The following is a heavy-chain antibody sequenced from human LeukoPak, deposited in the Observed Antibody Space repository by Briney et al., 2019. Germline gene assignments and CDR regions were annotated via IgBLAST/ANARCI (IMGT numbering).Heavy chain of an antibody. D-gene: IGHD4-23*01. V-gene: IGHV3-7*01. CDR3: TREQDREAAATVVGDY. CDR2: IKQDGSEK. J-gene: IGHJ4*02. Sequence: GGSLRLSCAASGFTFSSYWMSWVRQAPGKGLEWVANIKQDGSEKYYVDSVKGRFTISRDNAKNSLYLQMNSLRAEDTAVYYCTREQDREAAATVVGDYWGQGTLVTVSS. CDR1: GFTFSSYW.